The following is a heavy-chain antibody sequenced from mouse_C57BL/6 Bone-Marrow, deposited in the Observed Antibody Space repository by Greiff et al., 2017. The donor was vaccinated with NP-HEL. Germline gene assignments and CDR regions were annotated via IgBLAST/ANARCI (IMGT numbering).Heavy chain of an antibody. D-gene: IGHD1-1*01. CDR3: ARGIYYYGTYAMDY. J-gene: IGHJ4*01. Sequence: VKLVESGPELVKPGASVKISCKASGYAFSSSWMNWVKQRPGKGLEWIGRIYPGDGDTNYNGKFKGKATLTADKSSSTAYMQLSSLTSEDSAVYFCARGIYYYGTYAMDYWGQGTSVTVSS. CDR1: GYAFSSSW. V-gene: IGHV1-82*01. CDR2: IYPGDGDT.